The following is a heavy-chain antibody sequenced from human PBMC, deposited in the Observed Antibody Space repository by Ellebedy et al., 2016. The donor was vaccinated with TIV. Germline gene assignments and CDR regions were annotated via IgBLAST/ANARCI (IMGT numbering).Heavy chain of an antibody. J-gene: IGHJ4*02. CDR2: MWYDGSHI. CDR1: GFTFSDYG. CDR3: ARTYQSYFFDY. D-gene: IGHD2-2*01. Sequence: GESLKISCAASGFTFSDYGMHWVRQAPGKGLEWVAYMWYDGSHINYADSVKGRFTISRDKSRNTLYLQMNSLRAEDTAVYHCARTYQSYFFDYWGQGTLVTVSS. V-gene: IGHV3-30*02.